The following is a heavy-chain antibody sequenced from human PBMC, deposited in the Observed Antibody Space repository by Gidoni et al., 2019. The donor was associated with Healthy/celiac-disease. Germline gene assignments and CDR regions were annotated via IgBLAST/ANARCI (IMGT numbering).Heavy chain of an antibody. D-gene: IGHD1-1*01. J-gene: IGHJ5*02. CDR3: ARDSLLYNWNLANWFDP. V-gene: IGHV3-33*01. CDR1: GFTFSSYG. Sequence: QVQLVESGGGVVQPGRSLRLSCAASGFTFSSYGMPWVRQAPGKGLEWVAVIWYDGSNKYYADSVKGRFTISRDNSKNTLYLQMNSLRAEDTAVYYCARDSLLYNWNLANWFDPWGQGTLVTVSS. CDR2: IWYDGSNK.